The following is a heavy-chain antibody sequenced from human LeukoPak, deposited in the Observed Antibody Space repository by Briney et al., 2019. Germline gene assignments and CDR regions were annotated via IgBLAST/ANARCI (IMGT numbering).Heavy chain of an antibody. Sequence: ASVKVSCKASGYTFTSYGISWVRQAPGQGLEWMGWISAYNGNTNYAQKLQGRVTMTTDTSTSTAYMELRSLRSDDTAVYYCARTCGSGSRYYYYYMDVWGKGTTVTVSS. J-gene: IGHJ6*03. CDR2: ISAYNGNT. D-gene: IGHD3-10*01. CDR3: ARTCGSGSRYYYYYMDV. V-gene: IGHV1-18*01. CDR1: GYTFTSYG.